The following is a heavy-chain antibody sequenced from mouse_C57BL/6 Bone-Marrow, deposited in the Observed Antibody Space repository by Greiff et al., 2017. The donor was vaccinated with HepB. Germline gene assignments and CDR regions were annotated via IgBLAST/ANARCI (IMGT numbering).Heavy chain of an antibody. V-gene: IGHV10-1*01. D-gene: IGHD4-1*02. CDR2: IRSKSNNYAT. J-gene: IGHJ4*01. CDR1: GFSFNTYA. CDR3: VRGPHTNSEDYAMDY. Sequence: EVKLVESGGGLVQPKGSLKLSCAASGFSFNTYAMNWVRQAPGKGLEWVARIRSKSNNYATYYADSVKDRFTISRDDSESMLYLQMNNLKTEDTAMYYCVRGPHTNSEDYAMDYWGQGTSVTVSS.